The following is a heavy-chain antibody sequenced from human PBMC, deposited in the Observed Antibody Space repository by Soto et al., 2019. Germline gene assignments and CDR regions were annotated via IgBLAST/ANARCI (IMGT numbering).Heavy chain of an antibody. V-gene: IGHV3-30-3*01. CDR1: GFTFSSYA. CDR3: ARDQDSSGWFYGFDY. D-gene: IGHD6-19*01. Sequence: GGSLRLSCAASGFTFSSYAMHWVRQAPGKGLEWVAVISYDGSNKYYADSVKGRFTISRDNSKNTLYLQMNSLRAEDTAVYYCARDQDSSGWFYGFDYWGQGTLVTVSS. J-gene: IGHJ4*02. CDR2: ISYDGSNK.